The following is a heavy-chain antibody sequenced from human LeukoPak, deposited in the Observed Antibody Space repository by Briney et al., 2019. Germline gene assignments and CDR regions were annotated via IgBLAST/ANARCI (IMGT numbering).Heavy chain of an antibody. D-gene: IGHD2-2*01. CDR2: ISSSGSYI. J-gene: IGHJ3*02. Sequence: GGSLRLSCAASGFTFSSYSMNWVRQAPGKGLEWVSSISSSGSYIFYPDSVKGRFTISRDNAKNSLYLQMNSLRAEDTAVYYCARSVPATIKNDAFDIWGQGTMVTVSS. CDR3: ARSVPATIKNDAFDI. V-gene: IGHV3-21*01. CDR1: GFTFSSYS.